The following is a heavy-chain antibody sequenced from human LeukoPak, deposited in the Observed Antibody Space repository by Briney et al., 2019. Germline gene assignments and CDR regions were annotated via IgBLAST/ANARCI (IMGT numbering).Heavy chain of an antibody. CDR2: ISWDGGST. CDR3: AKGGTVAGTNYFDY. J-gene: IGHJ4*02. V-gene: IGHV3-43*01. D-gene: IGHD6-19*01. CDR1: GFTFDDYT. Sequence: GGSLRLSCAASGFTFDDYTMHWVRQAPGKGLEWVSLISWDGGSTYYADSVKGRFTTSRDNSKNSLYLQMNSLRTEDTALYYCAKGGTVAGTNYFDYWGQGTLVTVSS.